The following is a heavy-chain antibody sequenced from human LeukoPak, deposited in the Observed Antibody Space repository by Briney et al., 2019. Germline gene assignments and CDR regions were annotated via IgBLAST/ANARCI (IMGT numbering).Heavy chain of an antibody. D-gene: IGHD3-22*01. Sequence: ASVKVSCKASGYTFTSYYMHWVRQAPGQGLEWMGIINPSGGSTSYAQKFQGRVTMTRDTSTSTVYMELSSLRSEDTAVYYCARDSQGGVPTYYYDSSGLTDAFDIWGQGTMVTVSS. CDR2: INPSGGST. CDR3: ARDSQGGVPTYYYDSSGLTDAFDI. CDR1: GYTFTSYY. J-gene: IGHJ3*02. V-gene: IGHV1-46*01.